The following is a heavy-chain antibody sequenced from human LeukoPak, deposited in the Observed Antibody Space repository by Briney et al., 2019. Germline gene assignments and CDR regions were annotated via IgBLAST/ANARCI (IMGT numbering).Heavy chain of an antibody. V-gene: IGHV4-30-4*01. Sequence: PSETLSLTCTVSGGSISSGDYYWTWIRQPPGKGLEWIGFIYYSGSTYYNPSLKSRVTISVDTSKNQFSLKLTSVTAADTAVYYCARDPGGAAAGRGFDYWGQGTLVTVSS. CDR1: GGSISSGDYY. CDR3: ARDPGGAAAGRGFDY. D-gene: IGHD6-13*01. J-gene: IGHJ4*02. CDR2: IYYSGST.